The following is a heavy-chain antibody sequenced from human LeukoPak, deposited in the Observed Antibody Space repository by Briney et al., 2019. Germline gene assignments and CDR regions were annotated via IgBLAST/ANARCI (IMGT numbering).Heavy chain of an antibody. Sequence: PGGSLRLSCAASGFTFSSYAMTWVRQAPGKRLEWVSAISGSGGSTYYADSVKGRFTISRDNSKNTLYLQMNSLRAEDTAVYYCAKDGYSSSWLDYWGQGTLVTVSS. CDR3: AKDGYSSSWLDY. J-gene: IGHJ4*02. V-gene: IGHV3-23*01. CDR1: GFTFSSYA. CDR2: ISGSGGST. D-gene: IGHD6-13*01.